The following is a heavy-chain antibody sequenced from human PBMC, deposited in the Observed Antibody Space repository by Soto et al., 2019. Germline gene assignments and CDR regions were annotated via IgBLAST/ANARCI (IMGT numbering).Heavy chain of an antibody. D-gene: IGHD2-15*01. Sequence: ASVKVSCKASGDTFASFGFSWVRQAPGQGLEWLGWISAYNGNTHYAQKVRDRVTLTTDTSTNTAYMELSSLRSEDTAVYYCARVGPVVVRLRDWFDPWGQGTLVTVSS. CDR3: ARVGPVVVRLRDWFDP. CDR2: ISAYNGNT. J-gene: IGHJ5*02. CDR1: GDTFASFG. V-gene: IGHV1-18*01.